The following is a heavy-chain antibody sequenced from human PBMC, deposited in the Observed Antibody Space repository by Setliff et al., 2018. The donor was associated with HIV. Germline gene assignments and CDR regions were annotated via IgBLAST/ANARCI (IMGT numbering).Heavy chain of an antibody. CDR2: VSNSGSNI. D-gene: IGHD1-26*01. Sequence: GGSLRLSCTASGLTFTNAWLTWVRQAPGKGLQWVSSVSNSGSNIHYADSVKGRFTISRDNSKNTLFLQMNRLTSDDTAVYYCARDFRYSGSYGSAFDIWGQGTMVTVSS. CDR1: GLTFTNAW. CDR3: ARDFRYSGSYGSAFDI. J-gene: IGHJ3*02. V-gene: IGHV3-21*01.